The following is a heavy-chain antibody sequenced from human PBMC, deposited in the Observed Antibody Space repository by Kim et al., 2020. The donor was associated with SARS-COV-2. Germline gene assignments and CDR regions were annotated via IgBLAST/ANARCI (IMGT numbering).Heavy chain of an antibody. Sequence: GWSLRLSCAASGFTFNTYGMHWVRQAPGKGLAWVAVISYDGSNKNYADSVKGRFTISRDNSKNTLYLQMNSLRVEDTAVYYCVKGVLQYFEWLRGFDPWGQRTLVTVST. D-gene: IGHD3-9*01. V-gene: IGHV3-30*18. CDR1: GFTFNTYG. J-gene: IGHJ5*02. CDR3: VKGVLQYFEWLRGFDP. CDR2: ISYDGSNK.